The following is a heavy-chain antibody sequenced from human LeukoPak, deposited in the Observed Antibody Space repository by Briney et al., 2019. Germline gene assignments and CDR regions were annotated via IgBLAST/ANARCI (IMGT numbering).Heavy chain of an antibody. CDR1: GGTFSSYA. Sequence: ASVKVSCKASGGTFSSYAISWVRQAPGQGLEWMGRIIPIFGTANYAQKFQGRVTITTDESTSTAYMELSSLRSEDTAVYYCAREPSFGWLRNHDAFDIWGQGTMVTVSS. J-gene: IGHJ3*02. CDR2: IIPIFGTA. D-gene: IGHD5-12*01. V-gene: IGHV1-69*05. CDR3: AREPSFGWLRNHDAFDI.